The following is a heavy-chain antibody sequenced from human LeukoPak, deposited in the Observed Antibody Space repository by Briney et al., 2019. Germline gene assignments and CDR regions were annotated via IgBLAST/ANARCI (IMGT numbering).Heavy chain of an antibody. J-gene: IGHJ6*02. D-gene: IGHD4-23*01. Sequence: SVKVSCKASGGTFISYAISWVRQAPGQGLEWMGGIIPIFGTANYAQKFQGRVTITADESTSTAYMELSSLRSEDTAVYYCARETLGGRGYYYYAMDVWGQGTTVIVSS. CDR3: ARETLGGRGYYYYAMDV. V-gene: IGHV1-69*13. CDR1: GGTFISYA. CDR2: IIPIFGTA.